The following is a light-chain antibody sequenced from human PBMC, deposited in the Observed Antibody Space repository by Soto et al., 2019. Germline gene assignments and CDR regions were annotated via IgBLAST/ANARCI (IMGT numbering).Light chain of an antibody. V-gene: IGKV1-39*01. CDR2: AAS. CDR1: QSISSY. Sequence: DIQMTQSPSSLSASVGDRVTITCRASQSISSYLNWYQQKPGKAPKLLIYAASSLESGVPSRFSGSGSGTAFTLTISSLQPEDFATYYCQQSYSTPPFFGPGTKVDIK. J-gene: IGKJ3*01. CDR3: QQSYSTPPF.